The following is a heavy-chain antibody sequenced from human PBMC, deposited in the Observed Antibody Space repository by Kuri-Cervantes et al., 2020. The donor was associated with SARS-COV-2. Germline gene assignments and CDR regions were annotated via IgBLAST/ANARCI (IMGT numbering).Heavy chain of an antibody. CDR2: INPNSGGT. D-gene: IGHD2-2*02. CDR1: GYTFTGYL. V-gene: IGHV1-2*06. CDR3: ARGRKSCSSTSCYTVWYFEL. Sequence: SVKVSCKASGYTFTGYLIHWVRQAPGQGLEWMGRINPNSGGTNYAQKFQGRVTMTRDTSSSTAYMELSRLRSDDTAVYYRARGRKSCSSTSCYTVWYFELWGRGTLVTVSS. J-gene: IGHJ2*01.